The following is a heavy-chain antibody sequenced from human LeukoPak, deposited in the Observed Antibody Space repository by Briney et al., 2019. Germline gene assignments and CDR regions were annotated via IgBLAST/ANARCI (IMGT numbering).Heavy chain of an antibody. D-gene: IGHD2-8*01. Sequence: PSKTLSLTCTVSGGSLSGYYWTWIRQPPGKGLEWIGDIYYSGSASYNPSLKSRVTISVDTSKNQFSLKLNSVTAADTAMYYCARIMLGYFDYWGQGNLVTVSS. CDR3: ARIMLGYFDY. CDR2: IYYSGSA. V-gene: IGHV4-59*01. J-gene: IGHJ4*02. CDR1: GGSLSGYY.